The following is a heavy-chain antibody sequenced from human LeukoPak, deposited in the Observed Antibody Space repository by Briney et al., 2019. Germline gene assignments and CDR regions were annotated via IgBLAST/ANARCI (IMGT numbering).Heavy chain of an antibody. CDR1: GFTFSSYA. D-gene: IGHD6-13*01. V-gene: IGHV3-23*01. CDR2: ISGSGGST. Sequence: GGSLRLSCAASGFTFSSYAMSWVRQAPGKGLEWVSAISGSGGSTYYADSVKGRFTISRDNAKNTRYLQMNSLRAEDTAVYYCARDGIAAVDFDYWGQGILVTVSS. J-gene: IGHJ4*02. CDR3: ARDGIAAVDFDY.